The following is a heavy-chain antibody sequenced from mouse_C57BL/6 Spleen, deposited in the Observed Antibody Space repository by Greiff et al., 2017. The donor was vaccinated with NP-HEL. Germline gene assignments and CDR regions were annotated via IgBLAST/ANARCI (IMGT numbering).Heavy chain of an antibody. J-gene: IGHJ1*03. D-gene: IGHD1-1*01. CDR2: IYPGDGDT. Sequence: VQLQQSGAELVKPGASVKISCKASGYAFSSYWMNWVKQRPGKGLEWIGQIYPGDGDTNYNGKFKGKATLTADKSSSTAYMQLSSLTSEDSAVYFCARSVITTVQNFDVWGTGTTVTVSS. V-gene: IGHV1-80*01. CDR3: ARSVITTVQNFDV. CDR1: GYAFSSYW.